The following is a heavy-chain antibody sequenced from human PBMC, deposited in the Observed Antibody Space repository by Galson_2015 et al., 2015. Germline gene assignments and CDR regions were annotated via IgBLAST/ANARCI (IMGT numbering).Heavy chain of an antibody. V-gene: IGHV3-7*01. J-gene: IGHJ5*02. Sequence: SLRLSCAASGFTFNSFWMSWVRQAPGKGLEWVAIIKQDGSEIYYVDSVKGRFTISRDNAKNSLYLQMNSLRAEDTAVYFCAGSPGWLLDPWGQGPRVTVSS. CDR3: AGSPGWLLDP. D-gene: IGHD6-19*01. CDR2: IKQDGSEI. CDR1: GFTFNSFW.